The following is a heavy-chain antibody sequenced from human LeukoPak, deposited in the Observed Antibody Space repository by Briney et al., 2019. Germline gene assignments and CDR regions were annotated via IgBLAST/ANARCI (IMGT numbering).Heavy chain of an antibody. D-gene: IGHD3-10*01. CDR1: GDSFSSVTDY. Sequence: SETLSLTCTVSGDSFSSVTDYWAWIRQPPGKGLEWIASGDYSGGTYYNPSLESRVAISADMSKNQFSLKLTSVTAADTAVYYCARGTPFMVRGVNQPLNWFDPWGQGTLVTVSS. CDR2: GDYSGGT. V-gene: IGHV4-39*07. CDR3: ARGTPFMVRGVNQPLNWFDP. J-gene: IGHJ5*02.